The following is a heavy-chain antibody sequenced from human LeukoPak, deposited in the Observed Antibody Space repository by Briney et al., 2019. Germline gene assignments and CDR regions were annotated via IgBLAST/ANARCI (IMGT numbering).Heavy chain of an antibody. Sequence: SVKVSCKASGFTFTSSAVQWVRQARGQRLEWIGWIVVGSGNTNYAQKFQERVTITRDMSTSTAYMELSSLRSEDTAVYYCATDHSAPGWFDPWGQGTLVTVSS. CDR3: ATDHSAPGWFDP. V-gene: IGHV1-58*01. CDR1: GFTFTSSA. J-gene: IGHJ5*02. CDR2: IVVGSGNT. D-gene: IGHD3-10*01.